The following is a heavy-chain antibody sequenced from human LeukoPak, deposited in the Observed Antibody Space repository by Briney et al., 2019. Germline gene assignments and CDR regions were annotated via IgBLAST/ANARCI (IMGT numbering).Heavy chain of an antibody. CDR3: ARDLKRFSSWYTEYYFDY. J-gene: IGHJ4*02. CDR2: INPNSGGT. Sequence: ASVKVSCKASGYTFTGYYMHWVRQAPGQGLEWMGWINPNSGGTNYAQKFQGRLTMTRDTSISTAYMELSRLRSDDTAVYYCARDLKRFSSWYTEYYFDYWGQGTLVTVSS. V-gene: IGHV1-2*02. CDR1: GYTFTGYY. D-gene: IGHD6-13*01.